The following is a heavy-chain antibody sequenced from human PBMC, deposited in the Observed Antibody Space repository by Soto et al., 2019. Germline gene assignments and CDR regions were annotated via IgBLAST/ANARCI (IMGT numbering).Heavy chain of an antibody. D-gene: IGHD6-13*01. CDR2: ITGSGGNT. Sequence: EVQLVESGGGLVQPGGSLRLSCSASGFTFSTYAMHWVRQAAGKGLEYVSAITGSGGNTYYADSVKGRFTISRDNSKKTLYLHMSSLRAEDMAMYYCVPSPAAAGTRCAGYWGQGTLVTVSS. CDR1: GFTFSTYA. V-gene: IGHV3-64D*08. CDR3: VPSPAAAGTRCAGY. J-gene: IGHJ4*02.